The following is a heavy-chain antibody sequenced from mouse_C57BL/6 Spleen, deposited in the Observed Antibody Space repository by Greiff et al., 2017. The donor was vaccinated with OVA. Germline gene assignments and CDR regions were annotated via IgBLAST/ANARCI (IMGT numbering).Heavy chain of an antibody. CDR1: GFSLSTFGMG. J-gene: IGHJ2*01. Sequence: QVTLKEFGPGILQPSQTLSLTCSFSGFSLSTFGMGVGWIRQPSGKGLEWLAHIWWDDDKYYNPAMKSRLTISKATSKNQVFLKIANVDTADTATYYCARIARGTAQATFDYWGQGTTLTVSS. V-gene: IGHV8-8*01. D-gene: IGHD3-2*02. CDR3: ARIARGTAQATFDY. CDR2: IWWDDDK.